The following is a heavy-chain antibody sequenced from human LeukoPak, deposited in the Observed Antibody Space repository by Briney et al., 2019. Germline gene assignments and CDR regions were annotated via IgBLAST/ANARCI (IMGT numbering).Heavy chain of an antibody. CDR2: IRYDGSTK. CDR1: GFTFSTSG. V-gene: IGHV3-30*02. D-gene: IGHD3-10*01. Sequence: PGGSLRLSCAASGFTFSTSGIHWVRQAPGKGLEWVAFIRYDGSTKLYADSVKGRFTISRDNSKNTLWLQMNSVRTEDTAVYYCAKGEKLIWFGELTSPYYWGQGTLVTVSS. CDR3: AKGEKLIWFGELTSPYY. J-gene: IGHJ4*02.